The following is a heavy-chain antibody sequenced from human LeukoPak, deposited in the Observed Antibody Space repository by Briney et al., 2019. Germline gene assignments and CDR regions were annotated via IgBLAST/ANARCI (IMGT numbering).Heavy chain of an antibody. Sequence: GGSLRLSCAASGFIFDDYGMSWVRQAPGKGLEWVSGINWNGGSTGYADSVKGRFTISRDNAKNSLYLQMNSLRAEDTAVYYCARDSSGSYYSDWFDPWGQGTLVTVSS. V-gene: IGHV3-20*04. D-gene: IGHD1-26*01. CDR3: ARDSSGSYYSDWFDP. CDR2: INWNGGST. J-gene: IGHJ5*02. CDR1: GFIFDDYG.